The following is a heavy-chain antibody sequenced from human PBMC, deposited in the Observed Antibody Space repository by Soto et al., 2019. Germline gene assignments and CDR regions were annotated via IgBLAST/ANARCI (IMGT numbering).Heavy chain of an antibody. CDR2: ISGSGGST. CDR3: AKEGLDVVVVAATQAGGDFDY. V-gene: IGHV3-23*01. J-gene: IGHJ4*01. D-gene: IGHD2-15*01. CDR1: GFTFSNAW. Sequence: GGSLRLSCAASGFTFSNAWMNWVRQAPGKGLEWVSAISGSGGSTYYADSVKGRFTISRENSKNTLYLQMNSLRAEDTAVYYCAKEGLDVVVVAATQAGGDFDYWGQGTLVTVSS.